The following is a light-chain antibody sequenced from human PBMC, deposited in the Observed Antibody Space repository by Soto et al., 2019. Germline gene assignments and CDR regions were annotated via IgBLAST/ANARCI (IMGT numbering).Light chain of an antibody. J-gene: IGLJ1*01. Sequence: QSALTQPASVSGSPGQSITISCTGTISDFVVYNYVSWYQQHPGKAPKLMIYDVSKRPSGVPDRFSGSKSGNTASLTISGLQAEDEADYYCCSYAGSYAYVFGTGTKVTVL. CDR1: ISDFVVYNY. CDR2: DVS. CDR3: CSYAGSYAYV. V-gene: IGLV2-11*01.